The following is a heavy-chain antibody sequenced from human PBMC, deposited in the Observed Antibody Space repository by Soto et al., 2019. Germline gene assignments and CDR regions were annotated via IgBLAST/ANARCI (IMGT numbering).Heavy chain of an antibody. Sequence: EVQLVESGGGLVQPGGSLRLSCAASVFSVSDNYMSWVRQAPEKGLEWISVIYSSGDTYYADSVKGRLTISRDNSRNTLYLQINDLRVEDTDIYYCARDPGYGRGVSFDPWCQGIPVTVSS. D-gene: IGHD2-8*01. J-gene: IGHJ5*02. CDR1: VFSVSDNY. V-gene: IGHV3-66*01. CDR2: IYSSGDT. CDR3: ARDPGYGRGVSFDP.